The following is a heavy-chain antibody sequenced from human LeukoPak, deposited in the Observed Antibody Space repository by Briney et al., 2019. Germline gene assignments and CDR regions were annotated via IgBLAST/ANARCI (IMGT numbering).Heavy chain of an antibody. J-gene: IGHJ3*02. V-gene: IGHV3-15*01. CDR1: GFTFSTYC. D-gene: IGHD4-17*01. CDR3: TRVHFGEDTFDI. CDR2: IKSETDGETG. Sequence: GGSLRLSCAASGFTFSTYCMNWVRQAPGKGLEWVGRIKSETDGETGDYAAPVKDRFTISRDDSKNTLSLQMNSLKTEDTAVYYCTRVHFGEDTFDIWGQGTMVTVSS.